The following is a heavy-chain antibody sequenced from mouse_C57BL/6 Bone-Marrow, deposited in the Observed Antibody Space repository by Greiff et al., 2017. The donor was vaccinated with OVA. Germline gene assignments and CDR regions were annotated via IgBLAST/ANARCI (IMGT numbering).Heavy chain of an antibody. CDR1: GYTFPNYW. CDR2: IYPGGGYT. J-gene: IGHJ2*01. D-gene: IGHD2-3*01. V-gene: IGHV1-63*01. CDR3: ARTGWLPLDY. Sequence: VQLQQSGAELVRPGTSVKMSCKASGYTFPNYWLGWAKPRPGHGLEWIGDIYPGGGYTNYNEKFKGKATLTADKSSSTAYMQFSSLTSEDSAIYYCARTGWLPLDYWGQGTTLTVSS.